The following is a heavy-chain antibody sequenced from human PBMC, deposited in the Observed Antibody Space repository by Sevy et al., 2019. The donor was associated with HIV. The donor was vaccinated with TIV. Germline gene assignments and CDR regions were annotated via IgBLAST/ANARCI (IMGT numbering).Heavy chain of an antibody. CDR1: GDNSNTDW. CDR3: ARLSNYGVYSDTYYYVMDV. D-gene: IGHD4-17*01. Sequence: GESLKISCQDSGDNSNTDWIAWVRQLPGKGLEYMGLVDPDDSDTRDSPSFQGQVIMSADEAINTVYLQWNSLKASDSATYYCARLSNYGVYSDTYYYVMDVWGQGTTVTVSS. V-gene: IGHV5-51*01. J-gene: IGHJ6*02. CDR2: VDPDDSDT.